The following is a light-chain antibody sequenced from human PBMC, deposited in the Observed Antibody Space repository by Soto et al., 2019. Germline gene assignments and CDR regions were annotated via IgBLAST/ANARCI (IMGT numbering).Light chain of an antibody. V-gene: IGKV3-11*01. J-gene: IGKJ5*01. CDR2: DAS. CDR1: QSVSSRY. CDR3: QQRSNWPPIT. Sequence: EIVLTQSPVILSLSPGERATLSCRASQSVSSRYLAWYQQKPGQAPRLLIYDASNRATGIPARFSGSGSGTDFTLTISSLEPEDFAVYYCQQRSNWPPITFGQGTRLEIK.